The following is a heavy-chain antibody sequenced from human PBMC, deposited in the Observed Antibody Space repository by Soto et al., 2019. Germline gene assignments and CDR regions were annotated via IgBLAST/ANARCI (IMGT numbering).Heavy chain of an antibody. CDR2: IIPIFGTA. Sequence: QVQLVQSGAEVKKPGSSVKVSCKASGGTFSSYAISWVRQAPGQGLEWMVGIIPIFGTANYAQKFQGRVTITADESTSEAYMELSSLRSEDTAVYYCARAPAPYSSLISSYYYYYGMDVWGQGTTVTVSS. CDR1: GGTFSSYA. CDR3: ARAPAPYSSLISSYYYYYGMDV. V-gene: IGHV1-69*12. J-gene: IGHJ6*02. D-gene: IGHD6-6*01.